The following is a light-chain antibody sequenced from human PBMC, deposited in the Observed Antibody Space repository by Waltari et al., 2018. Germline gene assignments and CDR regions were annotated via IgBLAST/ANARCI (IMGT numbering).Light chain of an antibody. J-gene: IGLJ2*01. CDR3: CSYTNTHVV. CDR2: EAT. Sequence: QSALTQPASVSGSPGQSITLSCTGTSSDVGSNNLVSWYQQHPGQAPKLIIYEATKRTSGVSSRFSGSKSGNTASLTISGLQAEDEGDYYCCSYTNTHVVFGGGTKLTVL. CDR1: SSDVGSNNL. V-gene: IGLV2-14*02.